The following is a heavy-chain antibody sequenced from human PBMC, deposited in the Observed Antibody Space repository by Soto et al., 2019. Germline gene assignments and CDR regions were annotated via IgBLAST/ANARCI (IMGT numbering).Heavy chain of an antibody. D-gene: IGHD3-9*01. J-gene: IGHJ6*02. CDR1: GYSFTSYW. CDR3: ARQSDYDILTGYYIGGKRRRKYYYYGMDV. CDR2: IYPGDSDT. V-gene: IGHV5-51*01. Sequence: EVQLVQSGAEVKKPGESLKISCKGSGYSFTSYWIGWVRQMPGKGLEWMGIIYPGDSDTRYSPSFQGQVTISADKSISTAYLQWSSLKASDTAMYYCARQSDYDILTGYYIGGKRRRKYYYYGMDVWGQGTTVTVSS.